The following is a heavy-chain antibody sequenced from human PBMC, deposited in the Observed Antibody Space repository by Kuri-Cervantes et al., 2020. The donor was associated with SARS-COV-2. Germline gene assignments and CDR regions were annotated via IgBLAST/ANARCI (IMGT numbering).Heavy chain of an antibody. CDR3: ARASVYVDTAMVRWFDP. Sequence: SETLSLTCAVSGYSISSCYYWGWVRQPPGKGLEWIGSIYHSGKIDYNPSAKSRVTISVDTSKNQFSLKLSSVTAADTAVYYCARASVYVDTAMVRWFDPWGQGTLVTVSS. V-gene: IGHV4-38-2*01. J-gene: IGHJ5*02. CDR1: GYSISSCYY. CDR2: IYHSGKI. D-gene: IGHD5-18*01.